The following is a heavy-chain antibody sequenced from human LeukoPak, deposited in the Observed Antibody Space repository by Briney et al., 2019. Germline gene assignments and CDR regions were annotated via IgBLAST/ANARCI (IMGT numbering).Heavy chain of an antibody. CDR1: GFAFSRYS. CDR2: ISYSGRHM. D-gene: IGHD4-17*01. Sequence: GGSLRLSCAASGFAFSRYSMNWVRQAPGKGLEWVSSISYSGRHMFYADSVRGRFTISRDNAENSLFLQMNSLRAEDTAVYFCASNDYRDEGIDSWGQGTLVTVSS. J-gene: IGHJ4*02. V-gene: IGHV3-21*01. CDR3: ASNDYRDEGIDS.